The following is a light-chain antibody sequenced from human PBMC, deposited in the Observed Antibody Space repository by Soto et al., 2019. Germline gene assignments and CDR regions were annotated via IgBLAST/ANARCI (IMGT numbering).Light chain of an antibody. Sequence: DIQMTQSPSTLSASVGDRVTITCRATQSISSWLAWYQQKPGKAPKLLIYKASSLESGVPSRFSGSGSGTEFTLTISSLQPDGFATYYCQRYNSYSTFGQGTKVEIK. J-gene: IGKJ1*01. CDR2: KAS. CDR3: QRYNSYST. V-gene: IGKV1-5*03. CDR1: QSISSW.